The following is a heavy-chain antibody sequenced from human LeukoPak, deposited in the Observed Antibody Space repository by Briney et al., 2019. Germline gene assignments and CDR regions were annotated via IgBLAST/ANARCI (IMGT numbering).Heavy chain of an antibody. V-gene: IGHV4-4*09. J-gene: IGHJ6*03. CDR1: GGSISPYA. CDR3: ARHPTNYYGSGAYTTSYYYIDI. D-gene: IGHD3-10*01. Sequence: SETLSLTCTVSGGSISPYAWSWLRQPPGKGLEWVGYIQASGNSNYNPSLKSRVTISLVTSNNQFSLKLRSVTAADTAVYYCARHPTNYYGSGAYTTSYYYIDIWGKGTTVTVSS. CDR2: IQASGNS.